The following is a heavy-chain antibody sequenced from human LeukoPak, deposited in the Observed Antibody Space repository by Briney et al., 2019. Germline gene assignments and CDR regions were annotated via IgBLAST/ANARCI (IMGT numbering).Heavy chain of an antibody. V-gene: IGHV1-18*01. CDR3: ARRRIAAAGIRSGYYYMDV. D-gene: IGHD6-13*01. Sequence: GASVKVSCKASGGTFNSHVINWVRQAPGQGLEWMGWISAYNGNTNYAQKLQGRVTMTTDTSTSTAYMGLRSLRSDDTAVYYCARRRIAAAGIRSGYYYMDVWGKGTTVTVSS. CDR2: ISAYNGNT. CDR1: GGTFNSHV. J-gene: IGHJ6*03.